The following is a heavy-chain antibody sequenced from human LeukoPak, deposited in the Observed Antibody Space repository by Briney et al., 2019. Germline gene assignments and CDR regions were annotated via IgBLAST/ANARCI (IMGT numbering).Heavy chain of an antibody. Sequence: GGSLRLSCAASGFTLNNYGIHWVRQAPGKGLEWVAFIRYDGSNKYYADSVKGRFTISRDNSKNTLYLQMNSLRAEDTAVYYCAKDGSIAVAGIPNYYYYYYMDVWGKGTTVAISS. V-gene: IGHV3-30*02. D-gene: IGHD6-19*01. CDR1: GFTLNNYG. CDR2: IRYDGSNK. J-gene: IGHJ6*03. CDR3: AKDGSIAVAGIPNYYYYYYMDV.